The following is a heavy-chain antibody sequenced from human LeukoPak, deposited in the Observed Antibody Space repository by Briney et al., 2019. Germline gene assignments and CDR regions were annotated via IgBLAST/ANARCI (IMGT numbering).Heavy chain of an antibody. D-gene: IGHD2-2*01. Sequence: SETLSLTCTVSGGSISSSSYYWGWIRQPPGKGLEWIGSIYYSGSTYYNPSLKSRVTISVDTSKNQFSLKLSSVTAADTAVYYCAGYCSSTSCYLGWSDPWGQGTLVTVSS. V-gene: IGHV4-39*01. CDR3: AGYCSSTSCYLGWSDP. J-gene: IGHJ5*02. CDR2: IYYSGST. CDR1: GGSISSSSYY.